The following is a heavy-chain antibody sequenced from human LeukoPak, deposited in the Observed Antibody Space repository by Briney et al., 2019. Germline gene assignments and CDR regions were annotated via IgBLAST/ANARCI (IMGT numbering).Heavy chain of an antibody. V-gene: IGHV4-34*01. Sequence: SETLSLTCAVYGGSFSGYYWSWIRQPPGKGLEWIGEINHSGSTNYNPSLKSRVTISVDTSKNQFSLQLNSVTPEDTAVYYCARDSGSYYVLEYFDYWGQGTLVTVSS. CDR2: INHSGST. D-gene: IGHD1-26*01. CDR1: GGSFSGYY. CDR3: ARDSGSYYVLEYFDY. J-gene: IGHJ4*02.